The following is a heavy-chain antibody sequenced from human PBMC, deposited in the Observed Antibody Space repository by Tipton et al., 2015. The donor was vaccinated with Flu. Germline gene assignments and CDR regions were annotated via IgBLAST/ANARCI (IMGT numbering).Heavy chain of an antibody. D-gene: IGHD6-13*01. CDR1: GDSINSDYY. CDR3: ARGLAAAGQKDY. CDR2: IFHTGST. J-gene: IGHJ4*02. V-gene: IGHV4-38-2*02. Sequence: LRLSCTVSGDSINSDYYWGWIRQPPGKGLEWIGNIFHTGSTYHNPSLKGRVTISVDTSKNQFSLKLSSVTAADTAVYYCARGLAAAGQKDYWGQGTLVTVSS.